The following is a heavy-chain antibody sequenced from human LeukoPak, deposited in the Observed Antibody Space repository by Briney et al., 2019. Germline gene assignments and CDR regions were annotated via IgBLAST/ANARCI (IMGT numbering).Heavy chain of an antibody. CDR1: GYTFTSYG. D-gene: IGHD5-18*01. Sequence: ASVKVSCKASGYTFTSYGISWVRQAPGQGLEWMGWISAYNGNTNYAQKLQGRVTMTTDTSTSTAYMELRSLRSDDTAVYYCARDNAIPRATIWAHVDTPGFDYCYYGMDVWGQGTTVTVSS. CDR3: ARDNAIPRATIWAHVDTPGFDYCYYGMDV. CDR2: ISAYNGNT. V-gene: IGHV1-18*01. J-gene: IGHJ6*02.